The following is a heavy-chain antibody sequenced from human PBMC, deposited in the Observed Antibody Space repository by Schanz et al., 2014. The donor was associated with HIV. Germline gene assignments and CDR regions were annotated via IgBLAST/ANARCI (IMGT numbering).Heavy chain of an antibody. D-gene: IGHD7-27*01. J-gene: IGHJ4*02. V-gene: IGHV3-NL1*01. Sequence: QVQLVESGGGVVQPGRSLRVSCAASGFTFNSYGMHWVRQAPGKGLEWVSIIYSAGTTYYADSVKGRFTFSRDNSKNTLYLQMNNLRADDTAVYYCASVELGYFAYWGQGTLVTVSS. CDR2: IYSAGTT. CDR1: GFTFNSYG. CDR3: ASVELGYFAY.